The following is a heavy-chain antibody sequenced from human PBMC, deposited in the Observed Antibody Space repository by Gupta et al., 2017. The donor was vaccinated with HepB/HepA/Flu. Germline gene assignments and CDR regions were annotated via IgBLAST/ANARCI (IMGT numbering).Heavy chain of an antibody. CDR2: IKHDGSAI. V-gene: IGHV3-7*01. J-gene: IGHJ5*01. D-gene: IGHD3-3*01. CDR1: GFTFSNYW. Sequence: EVQLVESGGVLVEPGGSLRLSCAASGFTFSNYWMHWVRQAPGTGLEWVANIKHDGSAIFYAGSVRGRFTISRDNAKNSVYLQMNSLRAEDTAVYYCARDAHYESFSWFDSWGQGTLVTVSS. CDR3: ARDAHYESFSWFDS.